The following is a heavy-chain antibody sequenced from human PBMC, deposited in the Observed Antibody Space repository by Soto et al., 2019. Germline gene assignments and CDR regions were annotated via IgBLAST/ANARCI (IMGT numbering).Heavy chain of an antibody. CDR3: TDMRGQWLPRD. Sequence: SETLSLTWTVSGGFIRGSDYYWGWIRQPPGKGMEWIGNIYYSGISYSSPSLKGRVTMSVDKSKNQSPVRLRSVTVADQAVYSCTDMRGQWLPRDWGRGIMVTVSS. J-gene: IGHJ4*02. CDR1: GGFIRGSDYY. D-gene: IGHD3-22*01. CDR2: IYYSGIS. V-gene: IGHV4-39*01.